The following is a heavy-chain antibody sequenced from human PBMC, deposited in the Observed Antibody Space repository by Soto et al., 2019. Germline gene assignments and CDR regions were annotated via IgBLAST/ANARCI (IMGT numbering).Heavy chain of an antibody. J-gene: IGHJ4*02. CDR1: GYAFTTYG. Sequence: QVHLVQSGAEVKKPGASVKVSCKGSGYAFTTYGITWVRQAPGQGLEWMGWISAHNGNTNYAQKLQGRVTVTRDTSTSTAYVELRSLRSDDTAVYYWARGRYGDYGGQGALVTVSS. V-gene: IGHV1-18*01. CDR2: ISAHNGNT. D-gene: IGHD1-1*01. CDR3: ARGRYGDY.